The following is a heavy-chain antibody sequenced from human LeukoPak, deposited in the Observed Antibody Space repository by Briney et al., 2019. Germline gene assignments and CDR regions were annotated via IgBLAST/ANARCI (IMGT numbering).Heavy chain of an antibody. J-gene: IGHJ2*01. CDR1: VRPNSSHY. Sequence: SDTLSLIYTVSVRPNSSHYWSWTPQPAAKGLEWIGRLSTSGSPNYKPSLKSRVTMSVDTSKNQFSLKLSCVTAADTAVYYCARVGNSSGWYLLGWYFDLWGRGTLVTGSS. CDR3: ARVGNSSGWYLLGWYFDL. D-gene: IGHD6-19*01. V-gene: IGHV4-4*07. CDR2: LSTSGSP.